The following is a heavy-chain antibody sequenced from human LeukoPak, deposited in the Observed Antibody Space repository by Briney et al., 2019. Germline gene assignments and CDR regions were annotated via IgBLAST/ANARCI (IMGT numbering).Heavy chain of an antibody. CDR2: ISNNGGYT. D-gene: IGHD3-22*01. CDR3: ARGITMIVVVITLGYYYYYGMDV. CDR1: GFTFSSSA. V-gene: IGHV3-23*01. Sequence: GGSLRLSCAASGFTFSSSAMSWVRQAPGKGLEWVSAISNNGGYTYYADSVQGRFTISRDNSKSTLCLQMNSLRAEDTAVYYCARGITMIVVVITLGYYYYYGMDVWGQGTTVTVSS. J-gene: IGHJ6*02.